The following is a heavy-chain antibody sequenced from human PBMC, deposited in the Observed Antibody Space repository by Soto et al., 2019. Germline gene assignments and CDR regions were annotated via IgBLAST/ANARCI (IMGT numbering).Heavy chain of an antibody. CDR2: ISAYNGNT. Sequence: ASVKVSCKASGYTFTSYGISWVRQAPGQGLEWMGWISAYNGNTNYAQKLQGRVTMTTDTPTSTAYMELRSLRSDDTAVYYCARDTVGVGATYNWFDPWGQGTLVTVS. D-gene: IGHD1-26*01. V-gene: IGHV1-18*01. CDR1: GYTFTSYG. CDR3: ARDTVGVGATYNWFDP. J-gene: IGHJ5*02.